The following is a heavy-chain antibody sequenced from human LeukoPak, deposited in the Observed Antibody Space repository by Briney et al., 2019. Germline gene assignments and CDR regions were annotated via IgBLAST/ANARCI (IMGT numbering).Heavy chain of an antibody. J-gene: IGHJ4*02. CDR3: ARHASSSGGPVVY. CDR2: IYYSGST. CDR1: GGSISSYY. V-gene: IGHV4-59*08. Sequence: SETLSLTCTVSGGSISSYYWSWIRQPPGKGLEWIGYIYYSGSTNYNPSLKSRVTISVDTSKNQFSLKLSSVTAADTAAYYCARHASSSGGPVVYWGQGTLVTVSS. D-gene: IGHD1-26*01.